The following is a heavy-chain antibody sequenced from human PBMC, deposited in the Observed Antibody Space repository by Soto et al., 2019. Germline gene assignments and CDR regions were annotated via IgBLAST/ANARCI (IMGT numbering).Heavy chain of an antibody. D-gene: IGHD6-6*01. J-gene: IGHJ4*02. V-gene: IGHV5-51*01. Sequence: HSLKISCKGSGYSFTTYWIGWVRQMPGKGLEWMGIIYPGDSDTRYSPSFQGQVTISADKSITTAYLQWSSLRAEDTAVYYCAREERSSSSFDYWGQGTLVTVSS. CDR3: AREERSSSSFDY. CDR2: IYPGDSDT. CDR1: GYSFTTYW.